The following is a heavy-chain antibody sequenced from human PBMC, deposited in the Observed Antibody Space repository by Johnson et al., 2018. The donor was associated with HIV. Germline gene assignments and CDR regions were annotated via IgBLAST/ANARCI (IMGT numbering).Heavy chain of an antibody. CDR3: ARVRGGSYYLDGFDI. CDR2: ISYEGSNK. CDR1: GFTFSSYA. V-gene: IGHV3-30-3*01. D-gene: IGHD1-26*01. J-gene: IGHJ3*02. Sequence: QVQLVESGGGVVQPGRSLRLSCAASGFTFSSYAMDWVRQAPGKGLEWVAVISYEGSNKYYADSVTGRFTISRDNSKNTLYLQMNSLRAEDTALYYCARVRGGSYYLDGFDIWGQGTMVTVSS.